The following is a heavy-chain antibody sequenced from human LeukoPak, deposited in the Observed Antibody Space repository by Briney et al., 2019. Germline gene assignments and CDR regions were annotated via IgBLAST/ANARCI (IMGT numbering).Heavy chain of an antibody. D-gene: IGHD3-3*01. V-gene: IGHV3-23*01. J-gene: IGHJ6*02. CDR1: GFTLSNYA. CDR2: ISGSGGST. CDR3: AKVSEPYYDFWSGYYRAYGMDV. Sequence: GGSLRLSCAASGFTLSNYAMSWVRQAPGKGLEWVSAISGSGGSTYYADSMKGRFTISRDNSKNTLYLQMNSLRAEDTAVYYCAKVSEPYYDFWSGYYRAYGMDVWGQGTTVTVSS.